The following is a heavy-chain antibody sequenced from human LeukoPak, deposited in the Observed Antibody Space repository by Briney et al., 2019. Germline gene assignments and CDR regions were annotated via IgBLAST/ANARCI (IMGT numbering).Heavy chain of an antibody. V-gene: IGHV3-23*01. D-gene: IGHD3-22*01. CDR3: ARSYYDSSGCFDY. Sequence: GGSLRLSCAASGFALSSTAMSWVRQAPGKGLEWVSTIAISDGKTYYADSVKGRFSISRDNSKNTLYLQMNSLRAEDTAVYYCARSYYDSSGCFDYWGQGTLVTVSS. CDR2: IAISDGKT. J-gene: IGHJ4*02. CDR1: GFALSSTA.